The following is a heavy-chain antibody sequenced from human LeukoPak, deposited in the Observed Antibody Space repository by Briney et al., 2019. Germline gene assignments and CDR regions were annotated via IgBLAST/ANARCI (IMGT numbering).Heavy chain of an antibody. Sequence: PGGSLRLSCAASGFTFSSYAMSWVRQAPGKGLEWVSAISGSGGSTYYADSVKGRFTISRDNPKNMLYLQMNSLRAEDTAVYYCAKDLTYYYYYMDVWGKGTTVTVSS. CDR2: ISGSGGST. D-gene: IGHD4/OR15-4a*01. V-gene: IGHV3-23*01. CDR1: GFTFSSYA. J-gene: IGHJ6*03. CDR3: AKDLTYYYYYMDV.